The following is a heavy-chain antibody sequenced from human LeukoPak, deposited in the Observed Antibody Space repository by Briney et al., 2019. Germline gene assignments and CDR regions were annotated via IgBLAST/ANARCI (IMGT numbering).Heavy chain of an antibody. CDR3: ARDLYDSSGYYHEADY. D-gene: IGHD3-22*01. CDR2: IIPILGIA. CDR1: GGTYSSYA. V-gene: IGHV1-69*04. J-gene: IGHJ4*02. Sequence: GASVKVSCKASGGTYSSYAISWVRQAPGQGLESMRRIIPILGIANYAEKFQGRVTITADQSTSTAYMVMSSLRSEDTAVYYSARDLYDSSGYYHEADYWGQGTLVTVSS.